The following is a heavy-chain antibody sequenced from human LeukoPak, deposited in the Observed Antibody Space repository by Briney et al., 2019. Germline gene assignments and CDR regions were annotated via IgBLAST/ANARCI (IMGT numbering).Heavy chain of an antibody. CDR3: AREVIGGNSA. D-gene: IGHD2-15*01. Sequence: GGSLRLYCAASGFICSSYDMNWVRQAPGKGLEWVSSISSSGSYIYYADSVKGRFTISKSDAKNSLYLQMNSLRAEDTAVYYCAREVIGGNSAWGQGALVTVSS. CDR2: ISSSGSYI. J-gene: IGHJ4*02. V-gene: IGHV3-21*01. CDR1: GFICSSYD.